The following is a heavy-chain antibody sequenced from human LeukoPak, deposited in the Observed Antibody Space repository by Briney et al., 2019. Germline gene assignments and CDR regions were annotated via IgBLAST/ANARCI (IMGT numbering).Heavy chain of an antibody. J-gene: IGHJ4*02. D-gene: IGHD4-17*01. CDR2: ISGSGGST. CDR1: GFTFSSYA. CDR3: AKGYMSTALFDY. V-gene: IGHV3-23*01. Sequence: KPGGSLRLSCAASGFTFSSYAMSWVRQAPGKGLEWVSSISGSGGSTYYADSVKGRFTISRDNSKNTLYLQMNSLRTEDTAVYYCAKGYMSTALFDYWGQGTLVTVSS.